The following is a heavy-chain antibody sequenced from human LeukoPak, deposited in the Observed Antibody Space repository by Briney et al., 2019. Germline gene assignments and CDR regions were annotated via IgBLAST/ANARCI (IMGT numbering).Heavy chain of an antibody. CDR2: INHSGST. CDR1: GGSSSGYY. J-gene: IGHJ4*02. CDR3: ARADIAATGTPFDY. D-gene: IGHD6-13*01. V-gene: IGHV4-34*01. Sequence: PSETLSLTCAVYGGSSSGYYWSWIRQPPGKGLEWLGEINHSGSTTYNPSLKSRVTISIDTSKNQFSLKLSSVTAADTAVYYCARADIAATGTPFDYWGQGTLVTVSS.